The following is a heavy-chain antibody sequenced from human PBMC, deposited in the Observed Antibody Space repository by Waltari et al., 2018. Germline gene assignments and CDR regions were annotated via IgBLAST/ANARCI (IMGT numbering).Heavy chain of an antibody. CDR3: AFSRSSGIDY. V-gene: IGHV3-9*01. D-gene: IGHD1-26*01. J-gene: IGHJ4*02. Sequence: EVQLVESGGGLVQPGRSLRLSCAASGFTFDDYAMHWVRQAPGKGLEWVSGISWNSGSIGYADSVKGRFTISRDNAKNSLYLQMNSLRAEDTAMYYCAFSRSSGIDYWGQGTLVTVSS. CDR1: GFTFDDYA. CDR2: ISWNSGSI.